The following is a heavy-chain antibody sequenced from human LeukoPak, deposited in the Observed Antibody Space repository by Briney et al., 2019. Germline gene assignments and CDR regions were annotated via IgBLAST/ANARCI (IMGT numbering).Heavy chain of an antibody. CDR2: ISSSSSYI. Sequence: GGSLRLSCAASGFTFSSYSMNWVRQAPGKGLEWVSSISSSSSYIYYADSVKGRFTISRDNAKNSLYLQMNSLRAEDTAVYYRAKDARGGSGYYYCDYWGQGTLVTVSS. CDR1: GFTFSSYS. D-gene: IGHD3-22*01. V-gene: IGHV3-21*01. J-gene: IGHJ4*02. CDR3: AKDARGGSGYYYCDY.